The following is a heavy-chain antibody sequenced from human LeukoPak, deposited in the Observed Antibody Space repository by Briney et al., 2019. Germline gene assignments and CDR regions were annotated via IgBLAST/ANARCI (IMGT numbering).Heavy chain of an antibody. V-gene: IGHV4-61*02. D-gene: IGHD6-19*01. Sequence: ASETLSLTCTVSGGSIASDAYFCNWIRKPAGGGLEWIGRIFTGGSSTSNPSLKSRVTMSVDTSKNQFSLKLASVTAADTAVYYCARAHEKFSSGWFLDSWGQGTLVTVSS. CDR3: ARAHEKFSSGWFLDS. J-gene: IGHJ4*02. CDR1: GGSIASDAYF. CDR2: IFTGGSS.